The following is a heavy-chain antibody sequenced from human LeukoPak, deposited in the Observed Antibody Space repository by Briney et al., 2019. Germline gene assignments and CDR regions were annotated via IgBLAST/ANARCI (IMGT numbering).Heavy chain of an antibody. CDR2: TYYRSKWYN. CDR3: ARASEVRGVIPLYFDY. J-gene: IGHJ4*02. Sequence: SQTLSLTFAISGDSVSNNSAAWNWLRQSPSRGLEWLGSTYYRSKWYNDCAVSVKSRITINPDTSKNQFSLQLNSVTPEDTAVYYCARASEVRGVIPLYFDYWGQGTLVTVSS. V-gene: IGHV6-1*01. CDR1: GDSVSNNSAA. D-gene: IGHD3-10*01.